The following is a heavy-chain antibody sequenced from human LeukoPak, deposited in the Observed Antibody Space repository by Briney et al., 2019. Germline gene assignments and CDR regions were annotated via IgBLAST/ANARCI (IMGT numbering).Heavy chain of an antibody. Sequence: GGSLRLSCAASGFTFSSYSMNWVRQAPGKGLEWVSSISSSNSYIYYADSVKGRFTISRDNAKNSLYLQMNSLRAEDTAVYYCARDFENDFWSGYFPDYWGQGTLVTVSS. CDR1: GFTFSSYS. V-gene: IGHV3-21*01. CDR3: ARDFENDFWSGYFPDY. J-gene: IGHJ4*02. CDR2: ISSSNSYI. D-gene: IGHD3-3*01.